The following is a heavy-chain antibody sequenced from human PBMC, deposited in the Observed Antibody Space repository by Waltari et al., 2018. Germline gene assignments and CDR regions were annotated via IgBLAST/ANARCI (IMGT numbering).Heavy chain of an antibody. CDR2: ISSSSTYI. CDR3: TRDLYGSGGDWFDP. J-gene: IGHJ5*02. Sequence: EVQLVESGGGLVKPGRSLRLSCAASGFTFRSYTMTWVRQSPGKGLEWVSSISSSSTYISYADSVKGRFTISRDDAENSLYLQMDSLRAEDTAVYYCTRDLYGSGGDWFDPWGQGTLVTVSS. D-gene: IGHD3-10*01. CDR1: GFTFRSYT. V-gene: IGHV3-21*01.